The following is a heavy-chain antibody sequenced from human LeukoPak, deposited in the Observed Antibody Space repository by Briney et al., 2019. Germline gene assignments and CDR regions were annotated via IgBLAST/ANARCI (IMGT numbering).Heavy chain of an antibody. CDR2: INPGESDT. Sequence: GESLEISCEGSGSNFTTYWIGWVRQLPGKGLEYMGIINPGESDTRYSPSFQGQVTISVEKSISTAYPQWSSLKASDTAMYYCASPRVGATAFDIWGQGTVVTVSS. D-gene: IGHD1-26*01. J-gene: IGHJ3*02. V-gene: IGHV5-51*01. CDR3: ASPRVGATAFDI. CDR1: GSNFTTYW.